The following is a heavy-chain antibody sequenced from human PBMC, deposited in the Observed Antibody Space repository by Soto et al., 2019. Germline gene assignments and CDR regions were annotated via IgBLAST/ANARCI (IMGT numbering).Heavy chain of an antibody. Sequence: SETLSLTCTVSGGSISSGGYYWSWIRQHPGKGLEWIGYIYYSGSTYYNPSLKSRVTISVDTSKNQFSLKLSSVTAAGTAVYYCARAPLEWLLWLGMDVWGQGTTVTVSS. CDR2: IYYSGST. D-gene: IGHD3-3*01. V-gene: IGHV4-31*03. J-gene: IGHJ6*02. CDR3: ARAPLEWLLWLGMDV. CDR1: GGSISSGGYY.